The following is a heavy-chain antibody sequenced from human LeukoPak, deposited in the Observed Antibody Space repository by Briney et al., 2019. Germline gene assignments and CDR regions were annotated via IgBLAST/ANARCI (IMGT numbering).Heavy chain of an antibody. CDR3: ARDLPWYHNWFDP. J-gene: IGHJ5*02. CDR2: INHSGST. V-gene: IGHV4-34*01. D-gene: IGHD6-13*01. Sequence: SETLSLTCAVYGGSFSGYYWSWIRQPPGKGLEWIGEINHSGSTNYNPSLKSRVTISVDTSKNQFSLKLSSVTAADTAVYYCARDLPWYHNWFDPWGQGTLVTVSS. CDR1: GGSFSGYY.